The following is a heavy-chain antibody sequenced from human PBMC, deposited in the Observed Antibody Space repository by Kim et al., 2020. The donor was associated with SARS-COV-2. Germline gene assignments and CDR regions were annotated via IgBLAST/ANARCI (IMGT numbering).Heavy chain of an antibody. D-gene: IGHD5-12*01. J-gene: IGHJ3*02. V-gene: IGHV3-49*03. Sequence: GGSLRLSCTASGFTFGDYAMSWFRQAPGKGLEWVGFIRSKAYGGTTEYAASVKGRFTISRDDSKSIAYLQMNSLKTEDTAVYYCTRDGGLLVATTNDAFDIWGQGTMVTVSS. CDR3: TRDGGLLVATTNDAFDI. CDR2: IRSKAYGGTT. CDR1: GFTFGDYA.